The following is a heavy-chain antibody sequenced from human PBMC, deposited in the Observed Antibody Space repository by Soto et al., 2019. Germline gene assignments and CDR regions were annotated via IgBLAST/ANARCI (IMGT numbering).Heavy chain of an antibody. CDR2: IYYSGIT. Sequence: PSETLSLTCTVSGGSISSYYWSWIRQHPGKGLEWIGYIYYSGITYYNPSLKSRVTISVDTSKNQFSLKLSSVTAADTAVYYCARHLPYCGGDCYSLDYWGQGTLVTVSS. V-gene: IGHV4-59*08. D-gene: IGHD2-21*02. J-gene: IGHJ4*02. CDR3: ARHLPYCGGDCYSLDY. CDR1: GGSISSYY.